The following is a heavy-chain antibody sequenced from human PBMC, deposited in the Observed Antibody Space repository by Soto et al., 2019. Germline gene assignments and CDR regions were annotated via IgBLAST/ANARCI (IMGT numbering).Heavy chain of an antibody. D-gene: IGHD5-18*01. CDR2: IIPIFGTA. CDR3: ARGSYVDTAMVLREPFYFDY. CDR1: GGTFSSYS. J-gene: IGHJ4*02. Sequence: AASVKVSCKASGGTFSSYSISWVRQAPGQGLEWMGGIIPIFGTANYAQKFQGRVTITADESTSTAYMELSSLRSEDTAVYYCARGSYVDTAMVLREPFYFDYWGQGTLVTVSS. V-gene: IGHV1-69*13.